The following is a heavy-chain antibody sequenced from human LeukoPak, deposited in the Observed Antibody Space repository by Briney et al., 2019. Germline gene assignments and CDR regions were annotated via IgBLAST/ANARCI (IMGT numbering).Heavy chain of an antibody. J-gene: IGHJ5*02. D-gene: IGHD3-9*01. CDR1: GFTFSSYA. V-gene: IGHV3-23*01. Sequence: GGSLRLSCAASGFTFSSYAMSWVRQAPGKGLEWVSAISGSGGSTYYADSVKGRFTISRDNSKNTLYLQMNSLRAEDTAVYYCAKDGSKEVRYFDWCPRESDWFDPWGQGTLVTVSS. CDR2: ISGSGGST. CDR3: AKDGSKEVRYFDWCPRESDWFDP.